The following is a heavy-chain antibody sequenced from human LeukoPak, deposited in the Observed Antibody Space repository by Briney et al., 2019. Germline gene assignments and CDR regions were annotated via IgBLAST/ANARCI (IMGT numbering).Heavy chain of an antibody. J-gene: IGHJ3*02. V-gene: IGHV4-59*01. CDR1: GFSLGVYA. Sequence: LRLSCTAPGFSLGVYAMNWVRQAPGKGLEWIGYISYIGSTNYNPSLKSRVTISIDTSKNQFSLKLTSVTAADTAVYYCARDLVTVTKGFDIWGQGTMVSVSS. CDR3: ARDLVTVTKGFDI. CDR2: ISYIGST. D-gene: IGHD4-17*01.